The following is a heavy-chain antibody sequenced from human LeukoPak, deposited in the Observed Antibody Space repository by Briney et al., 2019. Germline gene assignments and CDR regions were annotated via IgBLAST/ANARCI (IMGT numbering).Heavy chain of an antibody. CDR3: AKVNHIAAAGTNAFDI. CDR1: GFTFSSYS. CDR2: ISSSSSYI. Sequence: GGSLRLSCAASGFTFSSYSMNWVRQAPGKGLEWVSSISSSSSYIYYADSVKGRFTISRDNAKNSLYLQMNSLRAEDTAVYYCAKVNHIAAAGTNAFDIWGQGTMVTVSS. J-gene: IGHJ3*02. V-gene: IGHV3-21*01. D-gene: IGHD6-13*01.